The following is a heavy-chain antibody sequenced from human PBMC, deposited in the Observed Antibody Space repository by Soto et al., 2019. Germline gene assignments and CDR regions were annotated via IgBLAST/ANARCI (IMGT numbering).Heavy chain of an antibody. CDR1: GGSIKNTNYH. D-gene: IGHD2-21*02. Sequence: PSETLSLTCSVSGGSIKNTNYHWGWIRQPPGKGLEWIRTLYYRGATDYNPSLKTRVTISVDTSKNLLSLNLSSVTAADTAVYYCFGVMAATLDYWGQGTLVTVSS. V-gene: IGHV4-39*01. CDR2: LYYRGAT. J-gene: IGHJ4*01. CDR3: FGVMAATLDY.